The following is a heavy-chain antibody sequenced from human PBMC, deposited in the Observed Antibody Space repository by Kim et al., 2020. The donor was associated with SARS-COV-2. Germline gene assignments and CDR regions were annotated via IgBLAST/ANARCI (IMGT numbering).Heavy chain of an antibody. Sequence: GGSLRLSCAASGFTFSSYGMHWVRQAPGKGLEWVAVIWYDGSNKYYADSVKGRFTISRDNSKNTLYLQMNSLRAEDTAVYYCAKAYGDYWYFDLWGRGTLVTVSS. CDR3: AKAYGDYWYFDL. V-gene: IGHV3-33*06. CDR1: GFTFSSYG. J-gene: IGHJ2*01. CDR2: IWYDGSNK. D-gene: IGHD4-17*01.